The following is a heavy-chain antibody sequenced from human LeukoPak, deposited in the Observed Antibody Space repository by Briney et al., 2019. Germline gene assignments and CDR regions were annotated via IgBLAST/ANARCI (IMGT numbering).Heavy chain of an antibody. V-gene: IGHV3-73*01. CDR1: GFAFSDSD. CDR2: IRSKANNYAT. Sequence: PGGSLRLSCAASGFAFSDSDMYWVRQAPGKGLEWVGRIRSKANNYATAYAVSVKGRFTISRGDSKNTAHLQMNSLRAEDTAVYYCARRIVGGPIDYWGQGTLVTVSS. D-gene: IGHD1-26*01. CDR3: ARRIVGGPIDY. J-gene: IGHJ4*02.